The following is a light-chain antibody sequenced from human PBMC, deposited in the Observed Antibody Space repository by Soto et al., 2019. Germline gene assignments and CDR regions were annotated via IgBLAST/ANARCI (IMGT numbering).Light chain of an antibody. CDR2: DAS. Sequence: EIVMTQSPATLSVSPGERATLSCRASQSVSRNLAWYQQKPGQPPRLLIYDASTRATGVPARFGGSGSETEFTLTISGLQSEDFAVYYCQQYGDWPPDTFGQGTKVEI. CDR1: QSVSRN. CDR3: QQYGDWPPDT. V-gene: IGKV3-15*01. J-gene: IGKJ2*01.